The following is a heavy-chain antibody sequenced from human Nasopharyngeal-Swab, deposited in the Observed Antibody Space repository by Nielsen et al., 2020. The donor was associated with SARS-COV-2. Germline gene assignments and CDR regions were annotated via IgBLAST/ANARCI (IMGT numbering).Heavy chain of an antibody. CDR3: ARLGAAGDLDY. V-gene: IGHV1-3*01. CDR2: INPDNGYT. D-gene: IGHD6-13*01. Sequence: ASVKVSCKASGYTFIDFSVHWVRQAPGQRLEWMGRINPDNGYTKYSQMFQDRVSITRDTSANTVYMELSSLRSEDTAVVFCARLGAAGDLDYWGQGSLVTVSS. CDR1: GYTFIDFS. J-gene: IGHJ4*02.